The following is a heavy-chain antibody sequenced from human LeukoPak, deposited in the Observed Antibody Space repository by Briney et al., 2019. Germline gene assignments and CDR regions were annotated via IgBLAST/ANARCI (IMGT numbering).Heavy chain of an antibody. CDR3: SRIHYGMDV. V-gene: IGHV3-9*01. CDR1: GFTFDDYA. Sequence: GRSLRLSCAASGFTFDDYAMHWVRQAPGKGLEWVSGISWNSGSIGYADSVKGRFTISRDNAKNSLYLQMNSLRAEDTAVYYCSRIHYGMDVWGQGTTVTVSS. CDR2: ISWNSGSI. J-gene: IGHJ6*02.